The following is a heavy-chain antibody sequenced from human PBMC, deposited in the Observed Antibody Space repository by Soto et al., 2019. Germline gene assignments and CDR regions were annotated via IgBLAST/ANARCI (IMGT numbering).Heavy chain of an antibody. CDR1: GGTFSSYT. V-gene: IGHV1-69*04. D-gene: IGHD3-10*01. CDR3: AREGARDSDY. CDR2: IIPILGIA. Sequence: SVKVSCKTSGGTFSSYTISWVRQAPGQGLEWMERIIPILGIANYAQKFQGRVTITADKSTSTAYMELSSLRSEDTAVYYCAREGARDSDYWGQGTMVTVSS. J-gene: IGHJ4*02.